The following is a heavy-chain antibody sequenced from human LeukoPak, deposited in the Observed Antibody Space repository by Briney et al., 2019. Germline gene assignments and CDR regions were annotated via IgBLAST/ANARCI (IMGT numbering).Heavy chain of an antibody. CDR2: IYTSGST. D-gene: IGHD5-24*01. V-gene: IGHV4-4*07. CDR3: ARDGYNIKGWYFDL. J-gene: IGHJ2*01. Sequence: SETLSLTCTVSGGSISSYYWSWIRQPAGKGLEWIGRIYTSGSTNYNPSLKSRVTISVDTSKNQFSLKLSSVTAADTAVYYCARDGYNIKGWYFDLWGRGTLVTVSS. CDR1: GGSISSYY.